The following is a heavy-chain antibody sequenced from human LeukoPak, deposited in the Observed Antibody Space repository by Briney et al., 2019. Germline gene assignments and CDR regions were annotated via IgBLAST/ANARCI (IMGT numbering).Heavy chain of an antibody. CDR1: GYTFATSG. Sequence: ASVKVSCKASGYTFATSGISWGRQAPGQGLEWMGWIGAYNGNTNYVQNFKARVTMTTETSTSTAYVELRSLRSDDTDVYYCARDHQYDFDYWGQGTLVTVSS. CDR2: IGAYNGNT. CDR3: ARDHQYDFDY. J-gene: IGHJ4*02. V-gene: IGHV1-18*01. D-gene: IGHD2-2*01.